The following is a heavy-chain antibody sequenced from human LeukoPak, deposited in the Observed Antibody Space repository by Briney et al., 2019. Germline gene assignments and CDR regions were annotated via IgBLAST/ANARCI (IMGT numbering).Heavy chain of an antibody. CDR3: AGDCSGGSCGLFDY. Sequence: PGGSLRLSCAASGFTFSSYSMNWVRQAPGKGLEWVSSISSSSSYIYYADSVKGRFTISRDNAKNSLYLQMNSLRAEDMAVYYCAGDCSGGSCGLFDYWGQGTLVTVSS. J-gene: IGHJ4*02. CDR2: ISSSSSYI. D-gene: IGHD2-15*01. V-gene: IGHV3-21*01. CDR1: GFTFSSYS.